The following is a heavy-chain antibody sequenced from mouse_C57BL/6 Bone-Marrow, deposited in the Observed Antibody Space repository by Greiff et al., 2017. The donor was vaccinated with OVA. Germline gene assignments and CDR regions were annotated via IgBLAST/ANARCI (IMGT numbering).Heavy chain of an antibody. CDR3: ARDGSSSFDY. CDR1: GYTFTSYW. J-gene: IGHJ2*01. Sequence: QVQLKQPGAELVMPGASVKLSCKASGYTFTSYWMHWVKQRPGQGLEWIGEIDPSDSYTNYNQKFKGKSTLTVDKSSSTAYMQLSSLTSDDSAVYYCARDGSSSFDYWGQGTTLTVSS. V-gene: IGHV1-69*01. CDR2: IDPSDSYT. D-gene: IGHD1-1*01.